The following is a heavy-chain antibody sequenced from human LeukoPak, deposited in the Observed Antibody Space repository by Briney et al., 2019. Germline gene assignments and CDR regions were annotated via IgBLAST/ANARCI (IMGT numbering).Heavy chain of an antibody. CDR3: ARHGSRVMATIEDS. D-gene: IGHD5-12*01. CDR2: INHSRRT. CDR1: GGSFSGYY. J-gene: IGHJ4*02. Sequence: SETLSLTCAVYGGSFSGYYWSWIRQPPGKGLEWIGEINHSRRTHYNPSLKSRVTISVDTSKNQFSLKLSSVTAADTAVYYCARHGSRVMATIEDSWGQGTLVIVSS. V-gene: IGHV4-34*01.